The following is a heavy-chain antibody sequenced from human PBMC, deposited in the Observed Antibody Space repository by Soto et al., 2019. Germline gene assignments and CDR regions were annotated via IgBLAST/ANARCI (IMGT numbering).Heavy chain of an antibody. CDR2: MNSDGSTT. CDR3: ATAEVDY. Sequence: XESLRLSCAASGFTFGNYWMHWVRQAPGKGLEWVSRMNSDGSTTNYADSVKGRFTVSRDNAKNTLYLQMNSLRAEDTAVYYCATAEVDYWGPGTLVTVSS. J-gene: IGHJ4*02. V-gene: IGHV3-74*01. CDR1: GFTFGNYW.